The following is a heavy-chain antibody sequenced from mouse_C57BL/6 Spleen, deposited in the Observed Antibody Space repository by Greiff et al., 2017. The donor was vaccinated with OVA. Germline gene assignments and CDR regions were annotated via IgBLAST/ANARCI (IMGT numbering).Heavy chain of an antibody. J-gene: IGHJ1*03. Sequence: LVESGAELVRPGASVTLSCKASGYTFTDYEMHWVKQTPVHGLEWIGAIDPETGGTAYNQKFKGKAILTAAKSSSTAYMELRSLTSEDSAVYYCTIYYGNYGWYFDVWGTGTTVTVSS. D-gene: IGHD2-1*01. V-gene: IGHV1-15*01. CDR1: GYTFTDYE. CDR3: TIYYGNYGWYFDV. CDR2: IDPETGGT.